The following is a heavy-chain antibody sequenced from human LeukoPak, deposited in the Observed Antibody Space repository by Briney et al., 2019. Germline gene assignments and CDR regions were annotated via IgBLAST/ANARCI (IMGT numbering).Heavy chain of an antibody. Sequence: PGGSLRLSCAASGFTFSSYAMSWVRQAPGKGLEWVSVIYSGGSTYYADSVKGRFTISRDNSKNTLYLQMNSLRAEDTAVYYCASPVNYGQKWGQGTLVTASS. V-gene: IGHV3-66*01. D-gene: IGHD3-10*01. CDR2: IYSGGST. J-gene: IGHJ4*02. CDR3: ASPVNYGQK. CDR1: GFTFSSYA.